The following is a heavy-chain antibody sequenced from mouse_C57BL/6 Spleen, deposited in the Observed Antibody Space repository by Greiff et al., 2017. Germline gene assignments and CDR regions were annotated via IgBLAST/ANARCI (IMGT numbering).Heavy chain of an antibody. J-gene: IGHJ2*01. Sequence: EVKLQESGPGLVKPSQSLSLTCSVTGYSITSGYYWNWIRQFPGNKLEWMGYISYDGSNNYNPSLKNRISITRDTSKNQFFLKLNSVTTEDTATYYCAREGYDYDGGYWGQGTTLTVSS. V-gene: IGHV3-6*01. D-gene: IGHD2-4*01. CDR1: GYSITSGYY. CDR3: AREGYDYDGGY. CDR2: ISYDGSN.